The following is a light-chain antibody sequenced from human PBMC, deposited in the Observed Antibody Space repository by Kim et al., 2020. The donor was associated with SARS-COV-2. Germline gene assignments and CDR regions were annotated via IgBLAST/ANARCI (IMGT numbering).Light chain of an antibody. CDR2: RNN. CDR3: AAWDDSLKV. J-gene: IGLJ1*01. V-gene: IGLV1-47*01. CDR1: SSNIGSNY. Sequence: QSVLTQPPSASGTPGQRVTISCSGSSSNIGSNYVYWYQQLPGTAPKLLIYRNNQRPSGVPDRFSGSKSGTSASLAISGLRSEDEADYYCAAWDDSLKVFGTGTKGTVL.